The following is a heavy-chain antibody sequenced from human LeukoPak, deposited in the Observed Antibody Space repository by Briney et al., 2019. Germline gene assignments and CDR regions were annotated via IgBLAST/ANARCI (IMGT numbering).Heavy chain of an antibody. CDR2: INHSGST. D-gene: IGHD3-3*01. CDR3: ARGAHNYDFWSGYYLKYYYYYMDV. Sequence: SETLSLTCAVYGGPFSGYYWSWIRQPPGKGLEWIGEINHSGSTNYNPSLKSRVTISVDTSKNQFSLKLSSVTAADTAVYYCARGAHNYDFWSGYYLKYYYYYMDVWGKGTTVTVSS. J-gene: IGHJ6*03. V-gene: IGHV4-34*01. CDR1: GGPFSGYY.